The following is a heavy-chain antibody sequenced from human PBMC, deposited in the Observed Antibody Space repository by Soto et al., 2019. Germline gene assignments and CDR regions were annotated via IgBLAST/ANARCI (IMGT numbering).Heavy chain of an antibody. CDR1: GGSVNSDNYY. CDR2: IYHTGRT. CDR3: AREYSNSPEAFDS. J-gene: IGHJ4*02. Sequence: SETLSLTCTVSGGSVNSDNYYWSWIRQPPGKGLEWIGYIYHTGRTNYNPSLMSRVTISLDTSRNQFSLKLSSVAAADTAVYYCAREYSNSPEAFDSWGQGALVTVSS. D-gene: IGHD1-26*01. V-gene: IGHV4-61*01.